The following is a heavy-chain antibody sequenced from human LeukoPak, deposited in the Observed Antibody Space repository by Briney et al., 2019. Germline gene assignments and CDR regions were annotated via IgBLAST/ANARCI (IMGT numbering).Heavy chain of an antibody. J-gene: IGHJ6*03. D-gene: IGHD1-7*01. CDR3: ARGGLELSPTYMDV. CDR2: IIPIFGTA. CDR1: GGTFSSYA. Sequence: ASVKVSCKASGGTFSSYAISWVRQAPGQGLEWMGGIIPIFGTANYAQKFQGRVTITADESTSTAYMELSSLRSEDTAVYYCARGGLELSPTYMDVWGKGTTVTVSS. V-gene: IGHV1-69*13.